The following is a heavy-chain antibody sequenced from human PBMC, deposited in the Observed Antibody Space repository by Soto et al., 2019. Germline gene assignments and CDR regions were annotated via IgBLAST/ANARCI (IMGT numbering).Heavy chain of an antibody. Sequence: PVESLKISCKGSGYSFTNYWIGWVRQMPGKGLEWMVIMYPDDSDTRYSPSFQGQVTMSAANFISTSYLQWSSLKASDTSIYYCARAYFYGSRHHFDYWIQRSLVDVSS. D-gene: IGHD3-10*01. J-gene: IGHJ4*02. CDR3: ARAYFYGSRHHFDY. V-gene: IGHV5-51*01. CDR1: GYSFTNYW. CDR2: MYPDDSDT.